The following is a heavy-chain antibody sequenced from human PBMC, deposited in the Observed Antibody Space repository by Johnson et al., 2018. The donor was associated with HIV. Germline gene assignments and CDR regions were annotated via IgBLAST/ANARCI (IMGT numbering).Heavy chain of an antibody. J-gene: IGHJ3*02. Sequence: QVQLVESGGGLVQPGGSLRLSCAASGFTFSSYGMHWVRQAPGKGLEWVAVISYDGNNKYYADSVKGRFTISRDNSKNTLYLQMNSLRAEDTAVYFCATFDAFDIWGQGTMVTVSS. CDR1: GFTFSSYG. CDR3: ATFDAFDI. V-gene: IGHV3-30*03. CDR2: ISYDGNNK.